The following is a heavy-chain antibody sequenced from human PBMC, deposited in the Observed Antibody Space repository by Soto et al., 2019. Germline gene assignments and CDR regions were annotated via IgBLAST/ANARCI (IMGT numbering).Heavy chain of an antibody. J-gene: IGHJ3*02. D-gene: IGHD3-3*01. CDR1: GYTFTSYG. CDR2: ISAYNGNT. CDR3: ARDAPSGREGVVIIGAFDI. V-gene: IGHV1-18*04. Sequence: ASVKVSCKASGYTFTSYGISWVRQAPGQGLEWMGWISAYNGNTNYAQKLQGRVTMTTDTSTSTAYMELRSLRSDDTAVYYCARDAPSGREGVVIIGAFDIWGQGTMVIVSS.